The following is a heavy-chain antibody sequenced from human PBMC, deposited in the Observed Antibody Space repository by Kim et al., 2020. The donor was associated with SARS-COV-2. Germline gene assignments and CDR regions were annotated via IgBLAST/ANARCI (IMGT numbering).Heavy chain of an antibody. Sequence: ASVKVSCKASGYTFTGYYMHWVRQAPGQGLEWMGRINPNSGGTNYAQKFQGRVTMTRDTSISTAYMELSRLRSDDTAVYYCARGRGDLLGWFDPWGQGTLVTVSS. V-gene: IGHV1-2*06. CDR2: INPNSGGT. D-gene: IGHD1-26*01. CDR1: GYTFTGYY. CDR3: ARGRGDLLGWFDP. J-gene: IGHJ5*02.